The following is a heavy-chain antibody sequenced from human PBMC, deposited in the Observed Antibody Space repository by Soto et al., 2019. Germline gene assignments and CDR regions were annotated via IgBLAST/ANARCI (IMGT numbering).Heavy chain of an antibody. J-gene: IGHJ5*02. CDR3: ARHAGEPWITGTTHWFDP. Sequence: SETLSLTCTVSGDSMSSSNYHWGWIRQPPGKGLEWIGSIYYSGSTYYNPSLKSRVTISIDTSKNQFSLKLSSVTAADTAVYYCARHAGEPWITGTTHWFDPWGQGTLVTVSS. CDR1: GDSMSSSNYH. D-gene: IGHD1-7*01. CDR2: IYYSGST. V-gene: IGHV4-39*01.